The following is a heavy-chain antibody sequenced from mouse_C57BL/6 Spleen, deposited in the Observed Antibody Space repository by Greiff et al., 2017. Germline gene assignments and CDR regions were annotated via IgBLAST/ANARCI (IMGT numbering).Heavy chain of an antibody. V-gene: IGHV1-26*01. CDR3: ARREDYYSNYDY. CDR2: INPNNGGT. CDR1: GYTFTDYY. Sequence: VQLQQSGPELVKPGASVKISCKASGYTFTDYYMNWVKQSHGKSLEWIGDINPNNGGTSYNQKFKGKATLTVDKSSSTAYMELRSLTSEDSAVYYCARREDYYSNYDYWGQGTTLTVSS. J-gene: IGHJ2*01. D-gene: IGHD2-5*01.